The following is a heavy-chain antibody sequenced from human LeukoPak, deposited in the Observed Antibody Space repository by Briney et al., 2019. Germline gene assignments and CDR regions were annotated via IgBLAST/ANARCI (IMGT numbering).Heavy chain of an antibody. CDR3: ARGKAARPRVYYGMDV. CDR1: GGSISSYY. V-gene: IGHV4-59*01. D-gene: IGHD6-6*01. Sequence: SETLSLTFTVSGGSISSYYWSWIRQPPGKGLEWIGYIYYSGSTNYNPSLKSRVTISVDTSKNQFSLKLSSVTAADTAVYYCARGKAARPRVYYGMDVWGQGTTVTVSS. CDR2: IYYSGST. J-gene: IGHJ6*02.